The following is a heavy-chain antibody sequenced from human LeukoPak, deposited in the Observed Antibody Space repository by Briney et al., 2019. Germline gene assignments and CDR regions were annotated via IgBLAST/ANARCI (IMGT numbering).Heavy chain of an antibody. CDR1: GFTFDDYA. J-gene: IGHJ6*03. CDR2: INWNSGSI. Sequence: GGSLRLSCAASGFTFDDYAMHWVRQTPGKGLEWVSGINWNSGSIDYADSVKGRFTISRDNAKNSLYLQMNNLRAGDTALYYCARGGGIVGASNRYYYYYMDVWGKGTTVTISS. V-gene: IGHV3-9*01. D-gene: IGHD1-26*01. CDR3: ARGGGIVGASNRYYYYYMDV.